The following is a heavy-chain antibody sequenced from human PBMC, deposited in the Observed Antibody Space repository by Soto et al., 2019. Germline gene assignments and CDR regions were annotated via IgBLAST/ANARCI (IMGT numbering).Heavy chain of an antibody. D-gene: IGHD2-15*01. CDR1: GYTFSNYA. V-gene: IGHV1-18*04. CDR2: ISPYNGNA. CDR3: ARAIRLIMVAPAY. J-gene: IGHJ4*02. Sequence: ASVKVSCKTSGYTFSNYAISWVRQAPGQGLEWMGWISPYNGNANYTEKFQGRVSMTTDTSTTTAYMELTSLTSDDTAIYYCARAIRLIMVAPAYWGQGTLVTVSS.